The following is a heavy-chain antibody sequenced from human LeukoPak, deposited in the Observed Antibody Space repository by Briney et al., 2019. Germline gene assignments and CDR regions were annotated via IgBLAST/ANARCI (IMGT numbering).Heavy chain of an antibody. CDR1: GGSISSGSYY. V-gene: IGHV4-61*02. D-gene: IGHD7-27*01. J-gene: IGHJ6*03. CDR3: ARDSVTGDHYYYYYMDV. Sequence: SETLSLTCTVSGGSISSGSYYCSWIRQPAGKGLEWIGRIYTSGSTNYNPSLKSRVTISVDTSKNQFSLKLSSVTAADTAVYYCARDSVTGDHYYYYYMDVWGKGTTVTVSS. CDR2: IYTSGST.